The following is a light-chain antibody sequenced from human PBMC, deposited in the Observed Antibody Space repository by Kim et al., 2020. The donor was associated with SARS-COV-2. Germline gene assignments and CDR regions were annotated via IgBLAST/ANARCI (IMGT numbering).Light chain of an antibody. V-gene: IGLV2-8*01. CDR2: EVF. J-gene: IGLJ2*01. Sequence: QSVLTQPPSASGSPGQSVTISCTGTSNDVGGYDFVSWYQQHPGEAPKLSIYEVFKRPSVVPNRFSGSKSGNTASLTVSGLQAEDEADYYCTSYAASNLMVFGGGTQLTVL. CDR3: TSYAASNLMV. CDR1: SNDVGGYDF.